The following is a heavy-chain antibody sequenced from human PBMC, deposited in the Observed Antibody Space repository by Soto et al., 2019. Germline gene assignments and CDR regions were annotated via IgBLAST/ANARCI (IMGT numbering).Heavy chain of an antibody. CDR3: ARVMGVYFDY. D-gene: IGHD2-8*01. CDR1: GYTFSDYY. Sequence: SVKASCKPSGYTFSDYYLHWVRQAPGQVLERMGGIIPIFGTANYAQKFQGRVTITADEATSTAYMELSSLRSEDTAVYYCARVMGVYFDYWGQETMVTVSS. J-gene: IGHJ4*02. CDR2: IIPIFGTA. V-gene: IGHV1-69*13.